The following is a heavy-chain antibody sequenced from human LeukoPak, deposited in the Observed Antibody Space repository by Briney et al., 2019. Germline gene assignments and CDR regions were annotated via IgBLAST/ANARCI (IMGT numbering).Heavy chain of an antibody. J-gene: IGHJ4*02. Sequence: PSETLSLTCTVSGGSLSRYYWTWIRQSPGKGLEWIGYIYYSGGTNCNPSLKSRVTISVDTSTNQFSLKLNSVTAADTAVYYCARDLIRGGFDYWGQGTLVTVSS. CDR1: GGSLSRYY. D-gene: IGHD3-10*01. CDR3: ARDLIRGGFDY. V-gene: IGHV4-59*01. CDR2: IYYSGGT.